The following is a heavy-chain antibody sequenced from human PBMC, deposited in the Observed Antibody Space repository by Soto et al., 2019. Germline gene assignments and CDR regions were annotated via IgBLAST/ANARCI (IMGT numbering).Heavy chain of an antibody. CDR1: GGSISSSSYY. Sequence: QLQLQESGPGLVKPSETLSLTCTVSGGSISSSSYYWGWIRQPPGKGLEWIGSIYYSGSTYYNPSLKSRVTISVDTSKNQFSLKLSSVTAADTAVYYCARRRFSYSSSLYFDYWGQGTLVTVSS. CDR3: ARRRFSYSSSLYFDY. V-gene: IGHV4-39*01. CDR2: IYYSGST. J-gene: IGHJ4*02. D-gene: IGHD6-13*01.